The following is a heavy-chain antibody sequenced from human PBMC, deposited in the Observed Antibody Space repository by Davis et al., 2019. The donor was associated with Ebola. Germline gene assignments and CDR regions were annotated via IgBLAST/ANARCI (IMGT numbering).Heavy chain of an antibody. CDR2: IYYSGST. D-gene: IGHD1-26*01. Sequence: PGGSLRLSCTVSGGSISSYYWSWIRQPPGKGLEWIGYIYYSGSTNYNPSLKSRVTISVDTSKNQFSLKLSSVTAADTAVYYCASDREAFDIWGQGTMVTVSS. V-gene: IGHV4-59*01. CDR3: ASDREAFDI. J-gene: IGHJ3*02. CDR1: GGSISSYY.